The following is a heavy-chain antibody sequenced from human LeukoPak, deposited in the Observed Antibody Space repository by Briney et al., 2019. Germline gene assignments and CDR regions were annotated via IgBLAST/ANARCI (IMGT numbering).Heavy chain of an antibody. D-gene: IGHD4-11*01. J-gene: IGHJ4*02. Sequence: SETLSLTCTVSGGSISSYYWSWIRQPAGKGLEWIGYISDSGSTNYNSPLESRITISLDTSKNQFSLKLTSLTAADTAVYYCARATTTYYFDSWGQGILVTVSS. CDR3: ARATTTYYFDS. V-gene: IGHV4-59*01. CDR2: ISDSGST. CDR1: GGSISSYY.